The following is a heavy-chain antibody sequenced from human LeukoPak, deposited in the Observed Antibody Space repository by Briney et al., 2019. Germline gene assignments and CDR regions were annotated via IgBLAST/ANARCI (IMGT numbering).Heavy chain of an antibody. J-gene: IGHJ6*02. Sequence: GGSLRLSCAASGFNFGSYGMHWGRQPPGKGLEWVAVISYDGSHEYYADSVKGRFTISRDSSRNTLYLQMDSLRPEDTAMYYCSKSAVAGTHYYYYDMDVWGQGTTVTVSS. V-gene: IGHV3-30*18. CDR2: ISYDGSHE. D-gene: IGHD6-19*01. CDR1: GFNFGSYG. CDR3: SKSAVAGTHYYYYDMDV.